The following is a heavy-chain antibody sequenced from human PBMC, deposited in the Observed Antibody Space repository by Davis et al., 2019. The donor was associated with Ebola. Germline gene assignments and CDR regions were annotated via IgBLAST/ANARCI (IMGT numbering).Heavy chain of an antibody. J-gene: IGHJ4*02. V-gene: IGHV4-31*03. CDR3: AISNLWEVDS. Sequence: MPSGTLSLTCTVSGASMTSGGYYWTWIRQHPGRGLEWIGYISYGGRTSYNPSLKSRIIISEDTAKNQFSLKLSSVTAADTAVYYCAISNLWEVDSWGQGTLVTVSS. D-gene: IGHD1-26*01. CDR2: ISYGGRT. CDR1: GASMTSGGYY.